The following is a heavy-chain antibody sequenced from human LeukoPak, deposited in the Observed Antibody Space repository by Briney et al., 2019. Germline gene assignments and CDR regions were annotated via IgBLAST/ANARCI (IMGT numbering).Heavy chain of an antibody. J-gene: IGHJ4*02. CDR2: IIPILGTA. CDR1: GGTFSSYA. CDR3: ARDLKGPSIAPRLGRTPAALDY. V-gene: IGHV1-69*10. D-gene: IGHD6-6*01. Sequence: WVSVKVSCKASGGTFSSYAISWVRQAPGQGLEWMGGIIPILGTANYAQKFQGRVTITADKSTSTAYMELSSLGSEDTAVYYCARDLKGPSIAPRLGRTPAALDYWGQGTLVTVSS.